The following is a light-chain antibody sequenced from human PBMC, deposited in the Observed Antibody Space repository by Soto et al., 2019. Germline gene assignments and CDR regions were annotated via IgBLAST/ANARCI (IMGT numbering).Light chain of an antibody. CDR2: AAS. Sequence: MTQSPATLSVSPGERATLSCRASQSVSSNLVWYQQKPGTVPKLLIFAASTLQSGVPSRFSGSGSGTDFTLTISSLQPEDVATYYCQNYNGAPWTFGQGTKVEIK. V-gene: IGKV1-27*01. CDR3: QNYNGAPWT. J-gene: IGKJ1*01. CDR1: QSVSSN.